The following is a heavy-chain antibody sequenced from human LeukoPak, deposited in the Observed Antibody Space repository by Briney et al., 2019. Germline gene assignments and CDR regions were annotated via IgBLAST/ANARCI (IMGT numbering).Heavy chain of an antibody. CDR2: INLSGGST. V-gene: IGHV1-46*01. Sequence: ASGKVCCKASGYTFTSYYIHWVRQAPGQGLGGMGMINLSGGSTSYEKKFQGRVTMTRDMSTSTVYMELSSLRSEDTAVYYCARTPVEDIVVVPAPNYFDYWGRGTLVTVSS. D-gene: IGHD2-2*01. CDR1: GYTFTSYY. CDR3: ARTPVEDIVVVPAPNYFDY. J-gene: IGHJ4*02.